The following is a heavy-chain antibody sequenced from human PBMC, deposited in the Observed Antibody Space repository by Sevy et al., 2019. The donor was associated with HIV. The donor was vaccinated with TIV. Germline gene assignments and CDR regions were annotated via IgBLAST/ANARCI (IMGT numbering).Heavy chain of an antibody. Sequence: GESLKISCKGSGYSFTSYWIGWVCQMPGKGLEWMGIIYPGDSDTRYSPSFQGQVTISAAKSISTAYLQWSSLKASDTAMDYCARVGFITIFGVVIPSYGMDVWGQGTTVTVSS. J-gene: IGHJ6*02. CDR1: GYSFTSYW. D-gene: IGHD3-3*01. CDR2: IYPGDSDT. CDR3: ARVGFITIFGVVIPSYGMDV. V-gene: IGHV5-51*01.